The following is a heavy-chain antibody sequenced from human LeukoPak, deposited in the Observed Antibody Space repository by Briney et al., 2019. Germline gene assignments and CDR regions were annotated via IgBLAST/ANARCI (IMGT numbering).Heavy chain of an antibody. V-gene: IGHV3-7*05. CDR2: IKEDGSEK. CDR1: GFTFSSHW. CDR3: ARVPRTTRDY. J-gene: IGHJ4*02. Sequence: QPGGSLRLSCAASGFTFSSHWMSWVRQAPGKGLEWVANIKEDGSEKYYVDSVKGRFTISRDNAKNSLYLQMNSLRAEDTAVHYCARVPRTTRDYWGQGTLVTVSS. D-gene: IGHD2/OR15-2a*01.